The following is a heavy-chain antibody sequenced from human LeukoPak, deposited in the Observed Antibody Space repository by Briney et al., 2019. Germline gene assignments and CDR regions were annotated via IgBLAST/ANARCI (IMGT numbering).Heavy chain of an antibody. D-gene: IGHD1-26*01. CDR2: ISGSGGST. CDR3: AKGLVGARGSGFDY. CDR1: RFTFSSYA. V-gene: IGHV3-23*01. J-gene: IGHJ4*02. Sequence: PGGSLRLSCAASRFTFSSYAMSWVRQAPGKGLEWVSAISGSGGSTYYADSVKGRFTISRDNSKNTLYLQMNSLRAEDTAVYYCAKGLVGARGSGFDYWGQGTLVTVSS.